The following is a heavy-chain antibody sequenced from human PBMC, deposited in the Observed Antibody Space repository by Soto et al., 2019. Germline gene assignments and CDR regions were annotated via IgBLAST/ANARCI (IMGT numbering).Heavy chain of an antibody. CDR2: IIPIFGTA. D-gene: IGHD1-26*01. CDR3: ASGIVGATYYYYCMHV. CDR1: GGTFSSYA. V-gene: IGHV1-69*13. Sequence: SVKVSCKASGGTFSSYAISWVRQAPGQGLEWMGGIIPIFGTANYAQKFQGRVTITADESTSTAYMELSSLRSEDTAVYYCASGIVGATYYYYCMHVCGQGTTVTVSS. J-gene: IGHJ6*02.